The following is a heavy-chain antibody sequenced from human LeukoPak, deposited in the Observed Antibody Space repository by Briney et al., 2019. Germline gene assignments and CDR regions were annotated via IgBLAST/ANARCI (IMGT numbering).Heavy chain of an antibody. CDR3: ADQDYGDYMDYFHH. CDR2: ISGSGDST. Sequence: GGSLRLSCAASGFTFSSFAMGWVGQTPGKGLEWVSAISGSGDSTYYADSVKGRFTISRDTSKNTLYLQMTSLRAEDTAVYYCADQDYGDYMDYFHHWGQGTLVTVSS. V-gene: IGHV3-23*01. CDR1: GFTFSSFA. D-gene: IGHD4-17*01. J-gene: IGHJ1*01.